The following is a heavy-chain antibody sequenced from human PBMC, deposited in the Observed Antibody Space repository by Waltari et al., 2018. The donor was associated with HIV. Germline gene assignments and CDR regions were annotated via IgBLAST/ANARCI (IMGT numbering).Heavy chain of an antibody. V-gene: IGHV3-30*03. CDR2: ISSDGFTK. CDR1: GFNLRSHA. Sequence: QSGGGVVRPWGSLSLSCSASGFNLRSHAMHWVRQAPAKGLEWVAVISSDGFTKYVDSVKGRFTVSRDISKSTLYVQMNNLRPDDTAVYYCARAFGFSNSGPVGYWGQGTLVIVSS. CDR3: ARAFGFSNSGPVGY. J-gene: IGHJ4*02. D-gene: IGHD5-18*01.